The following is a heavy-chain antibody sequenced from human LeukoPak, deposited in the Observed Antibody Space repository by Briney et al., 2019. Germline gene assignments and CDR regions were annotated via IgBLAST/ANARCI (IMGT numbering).Heavy chain of an antibody. D-gene: IGHD3-9*01. J-gene: IGHJ3*01. CDR2: IGYDGSTK. CDR3: ARDLDSTFDV. Sequence: GGSLRLSCAASGLSFSSYGMHWVRQAPGKGLEWVAVIGYDGSTKYYADSVKGRFTISRDNSKNTLNLQMNNLRAEDTAVYYCARDLDSTFDVWGQGTMVTVSS. CDR1: GLSFSSYG. V-gene: IGHV3-33*01.